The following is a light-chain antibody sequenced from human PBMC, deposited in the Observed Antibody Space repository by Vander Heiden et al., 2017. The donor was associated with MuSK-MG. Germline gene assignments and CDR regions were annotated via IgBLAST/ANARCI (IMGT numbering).Light chain of an antibody. CDR2: DVS. J-gene: IGLJ3*02. Sequence: QSALTQPASVSESPGQSITISCTGTSSDVGYYNYVSWYQQHPGKVPKLMIYDVSNRPSGVSNRFSGSKSGSTASLTISGLQAEDEADYYCSSYTNSNSWVFGGGTKLTVL. CDR3: SSYTNSNSWV. V-gene: IGLV2-14*03. CDR1: SSDVGYYNY.